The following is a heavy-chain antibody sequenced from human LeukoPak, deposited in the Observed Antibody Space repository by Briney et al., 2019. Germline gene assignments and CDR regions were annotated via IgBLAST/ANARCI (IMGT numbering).Heavy chain of an antibody. Sequence: GGSLRLSCAASGFTFSSYAMSWVRQAPGKGLEWVSAISGSGGSTYYADSVKGRFTISRDNSKNTLFLQMNSLRAEDTAVYYCAKDQEIVVVIKGFWFDPWGQGTLVTVSS. CDR3: AKDQEIVVVIKGFWFDP. V-gene: IGHV3-23*01. CDR2: ISGSGGST. D-gene: IGHD3-22*01. CDR1: GFTFSSYA. J-gene: IGHJ5*02.